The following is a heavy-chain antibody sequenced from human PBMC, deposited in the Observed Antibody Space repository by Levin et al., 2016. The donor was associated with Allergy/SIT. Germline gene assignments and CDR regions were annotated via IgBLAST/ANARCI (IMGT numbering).Heavy chain of an antibody. J-gene: IGHJ4*02. Sequence: GGSLRLSCAASGFTFSSYSMNWVRQAPGKGLEWVSSISSSSSYIYYADSVKGRFTISRDNAKNSLYLQMNSLRAEDTAVYYCARDPPPVGLEAHHHRFSLVDYWGQGTLVTVSS. CDR1: GFTFSSYS. CDR2: ISSSSSYI. D-gene: IGHD1-1*01. CDR3: ARDPPPVGLEAHHHRFSLVDY. V-gene: IGHV3-21*01.